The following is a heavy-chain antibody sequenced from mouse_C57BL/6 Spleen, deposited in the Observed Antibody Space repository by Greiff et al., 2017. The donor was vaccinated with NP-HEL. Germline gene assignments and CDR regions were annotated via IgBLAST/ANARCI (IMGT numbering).Heavy chain of an antibody. CDR2: IDPSDSET. J-gene: IGHJ4*01. CDR3: ARSGGNYNYARDY. CDR1: GYTFTSYW. D-gene: IGHD2-1*01. Sequence: QVQLQQPGAELVRPGSSVKLSCKASGYTFTSYWMHWVKQRPIQGLEWIGNIDPSDSETHYNQKFKDKATLTVDKSSSTAYMQHSRLTSEDSAVYYCARSGGNYNYARDYWGQGTSVTVSS. V-gene: IGHV1-52*01.